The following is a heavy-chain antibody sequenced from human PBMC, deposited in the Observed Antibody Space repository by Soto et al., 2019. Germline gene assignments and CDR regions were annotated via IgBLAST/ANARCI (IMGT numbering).Heavy chain of an antibody. Sequence: QVQLMQSGADVKKPGASVKVSCKASGDTFTDYYIHWVRQAPGQGLEWMGTVNPSGGHTTYAQHFLGRVTMTRDTSTSTLYMELTSLTSADPAIYYCARGGHVVVVTADLDYWGQRTLVNVSS. CDR3: ARGGHVVVVTADLDY. J-gene: IGHJ4*02. D-gene: IGHD2-21*02. CDR1: GDTFTDYY. V-gene: IGHV1-46*01. CDR2: VNPSGGHT.